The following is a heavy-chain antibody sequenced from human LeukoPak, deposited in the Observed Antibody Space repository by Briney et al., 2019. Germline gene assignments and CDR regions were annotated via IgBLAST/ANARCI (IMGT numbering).Heavy chain of an antibody. CDR2: IYYSGST. J-gene: IGHJ4*02. CDR3: ARAFGYKYDY. V-gene: IGHV4-59*01. D-gene: IGHD1-14*01. CDR1: GGSISSYY. Sequence: SETQSLTCTVSGGSISSYYWSWIRQPPGKGLEWIGYIYYSGSTNYNPSLKSRVTISVDTSKNQFSLKLSSVTAADTAVYYCARAFGYKYDYWGQGTLVTVSS.